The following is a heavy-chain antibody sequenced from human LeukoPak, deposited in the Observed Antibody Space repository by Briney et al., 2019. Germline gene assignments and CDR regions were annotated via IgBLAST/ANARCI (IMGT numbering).Heavy chain of an antibody. D-gene: IGHD6-13*01. CDR1: GFTFSDYY. V-gene: IGHV3-23*01. J-gene: IGHJ3*02. Sequence: PGGSLRLSCAASGFTFSDYYMSWIRQAPGKGLEWVSAISGSGGSTYYADSVKGRFTISRDNSKNTLYLQMNSLRAEDTAVYYCAKEVAAAGRRTGGAFDIWGQGTMVTVSS. CDR3: AKEVAAAGRRTGGAFDI. CDR2: ISGSGGST.